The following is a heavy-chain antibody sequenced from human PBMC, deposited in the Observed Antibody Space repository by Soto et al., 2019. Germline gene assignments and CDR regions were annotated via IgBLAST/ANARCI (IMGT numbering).Heavy chain of an antibody. CDR3: AGGRGRQQLVMTYYYGMDV. Sequence: PSETLSLTCAVYGGSFSGYYWSWIRQPPGKGLEWIGEINHSGSTNYNPSLKSRVTISVDTSKNQFSLNLRSVTAADTAVYYCAGGRGRQQLVMTYYYGMDVWAKGPRSPSP. CDR2: INHSGST. J-gene: IGHJ6*02. D-gene: IGHD6-13*01. CDR1: GGSFSGYY. V-gene: IGHV4-34*01.